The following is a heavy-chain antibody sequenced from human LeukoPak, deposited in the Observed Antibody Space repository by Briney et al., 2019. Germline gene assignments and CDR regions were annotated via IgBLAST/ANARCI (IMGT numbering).Heavy chain of an antibody. CDR1: GGSFSGYY. J-gene: IGHJ4*02. V-gene: IGHV4-34*01. Sequence: SETLSLTCAVYGGSFSGYYWSWIRQPPGKGLEWIGEINHSGSTNYNPSLKSRVTISVDTSKNQFSLKLSSVTAADTAVYYCARHRSGSNFLVGYWGQGTLVTVSS. CDR2: INHSGST. CDR3: ARHRSGSNFLVGY. D-gene: IGHD1-26*01.